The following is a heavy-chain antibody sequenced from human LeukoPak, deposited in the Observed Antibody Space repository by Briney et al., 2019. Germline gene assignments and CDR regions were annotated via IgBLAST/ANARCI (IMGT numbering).Heavy chain of an antibody. D-gene: IGHD6-19*01. V-gene: IGHV3-30*02. CDR3: AKKPCSSGWYFDY. J-gene: IGHJ4*02. CDR1: GFTFSSYG. Sequence: PGGSLRLSCAASGFTFSSYGMHWVRQAPGKGLEWVAFIRYDGSNKYYADSAKGRFTISRDNSKNTLYLQMNSLRAEDTAVYYCAKKPCSSGWYFDYWGQGTLVTVSS. CDR2: IRYDGSNK.